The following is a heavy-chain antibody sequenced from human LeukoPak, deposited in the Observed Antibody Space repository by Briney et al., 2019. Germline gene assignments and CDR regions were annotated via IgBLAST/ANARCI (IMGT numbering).Heavy chain of an antibody. Sequence: GGSLRLSCAASGFTFSSYAMSWVRQAPGKGLEWVSAISGSGGSTYYADSVKGRFTISRDNSNNTLYLQMNSLRAEDTAVYYCAKDTGYSYGYSDYWGQGTLVSVSS. CDR1: GFTFSSYA. CDR2: ISGSGGST. CDR3: AKDTGYSYGYSDY. V-gene: IGHV3-23*01. D-gene: IGHD5-18*01. J-gene: IGHJ4*02.